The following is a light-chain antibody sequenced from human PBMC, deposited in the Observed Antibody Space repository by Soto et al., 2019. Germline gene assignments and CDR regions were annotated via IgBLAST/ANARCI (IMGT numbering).Light chain of an antibody. CDR3: QHYDIYPWT. CDR1: QSVGAS. Sequence: DIRMTQSPSTLSASPGDTVTITCRASQSVGASLAWYQQKPGKAPKLLIHMASTLQSGVPSRFSGSRSGTEFTLTISSLQPDDFATYYCQHYDIYPWTFGQGTKVEIK. CDR2: MAS. J-gene: IGKJ1*01. V-gene: IGKV1-5*03.